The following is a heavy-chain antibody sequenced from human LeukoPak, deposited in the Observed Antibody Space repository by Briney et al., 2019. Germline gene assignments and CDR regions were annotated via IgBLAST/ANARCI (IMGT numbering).Heavy chain of an antibody. CDR1: GFTFTQHY. CDR2: TRNKANSYTT. D-gene: IGHD3-22*01. Sequence: GGCLRLSCAASGFTFTQHYMDWVRQAPGKGLEWVGRTRNKANSYTTEYAASVKGRFTISRDDSKNSLYLQMNSLKTEDTAVYYCARVFYDSSGYYLDYWGQGTLVTVSP. J-gene: IGHJ4*02. CDR3: ARVFYDSSGYYLDY. V-gene: IGHV3-72*01.